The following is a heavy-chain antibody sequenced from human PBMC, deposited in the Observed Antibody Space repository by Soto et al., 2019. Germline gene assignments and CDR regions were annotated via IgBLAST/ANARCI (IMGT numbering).Heavy chain of an antibody. J-gene: IGHJ6*02. CDR3: ASFWSGYYLGDRGYYYGMDV. Sequence: PSETLSITCTVSGGSISSSSYYWGWIRQPPGKGLEWIGSIYYSGSTYYNPSLKSRVTISVDTSKDQFSLKLSPVTAADTAVYYCASFWSGYYLGDRGYYYGMDVWGQGTTVTVSS. V-gene: IGHV4-39*01. CDR2: IYYSGST. CDR1: GGSISSSSYY. D-gene: IGHD3-3*01.